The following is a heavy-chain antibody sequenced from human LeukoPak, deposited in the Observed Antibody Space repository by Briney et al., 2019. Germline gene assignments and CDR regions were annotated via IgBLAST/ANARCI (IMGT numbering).Heavy chain of an antibody. Sequence: PSETLSLTCTVSGGSISSYYWSWIRQPPGKGLEWIGYIYYSGSTNYNPSLMSRVTISVDTSKNQFSLKLSSVTAADTAVYYCAREYSSSFNWFDPWGQGTLVTVSS. V-gene: IGHV4-59*01. J-gene: IGHJ5*02. CDR2: IYYSGST. CDR3: AREYSSSFNWFDP. D-gene: IGHD6-6*01. CDR1: GGSISSYY.